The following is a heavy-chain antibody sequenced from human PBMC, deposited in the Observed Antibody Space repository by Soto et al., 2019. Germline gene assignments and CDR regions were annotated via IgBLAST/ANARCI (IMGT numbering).Heavy chain of an antibody. CDR1: GGSFSDYY. D-gene: IGHD5-18*01. CDR2: FNHSGSP. Sequence: SETLSLTCAVYGGSFSDYYWSWIRQPPGKGLEWIGEFNHSGSPNYNPSLKSRVTISVDTSKNQFSLKLTSVTAADTAVYYCVRVGVYTYAGGMDVRGQGTTVTVSS. V-gene: IGHV4-34*01. J-gene: IGHJ6*02. CDR3: VRVGVYTYAGGMDV.